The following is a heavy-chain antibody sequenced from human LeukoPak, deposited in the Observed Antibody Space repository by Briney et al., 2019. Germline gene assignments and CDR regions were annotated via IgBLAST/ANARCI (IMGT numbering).Heavy chain of an antibody. J-gene: IGHJ4*02. V-gene: IGHV3-7*01. CDR1: GFTFSSYW. CDR2: IKQDGSEK. CDR3: ARGRRWDSYAFDY. D-gene: IGHD5-18*01. Sequence: GGSLRLSCAASGFTFSSYWMSWVRQAPGKGLEWVANIKQDGSEKYYVDSVKGRFTISRDNAKNSLYLQMNSLRAEDTAVYYCARGRRWDSYAFDYWGQGTLVTVSS.